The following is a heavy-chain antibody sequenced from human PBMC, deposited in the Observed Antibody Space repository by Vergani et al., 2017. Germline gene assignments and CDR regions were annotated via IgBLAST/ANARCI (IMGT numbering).Heavy chain of an antibody. CDR2: INHSGRT. J-gene: IGHJ4*02. Sequence: QVQLQQWGAGLLKPSETLSLTCAVDGGSFSGYYWSLIRQPPGKGLEWIGEINHSGRTNYNPSLKSRVTISVETSKNQFSLKLSSVTAADTAGYYCARTAVVVAAIDYWGQGTLVTVSS. CDR3: ARTAVVVAAIDY. CDR1: GGSFSGYY. V-gene: IGHV4-34*01. D-gene: IGHD2-15*01.